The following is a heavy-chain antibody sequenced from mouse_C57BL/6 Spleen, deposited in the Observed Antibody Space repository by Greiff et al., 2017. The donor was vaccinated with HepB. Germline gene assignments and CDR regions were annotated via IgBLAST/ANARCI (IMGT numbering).Heavy chain of an antibody. CDR1: GFTFSDFY. J-gene: IGHJ2*01. CDR3: ARDLYGALWD. D-gene: IGHD1-1*02. V-gene: IGHV7-1*01. CDR2: SRNKANDYTT. Sequence: EVQLVESGGGLVQSGRSLRLSCATSGFTFSDFYMEWVRQAPGKGLEWIAASRNKANDYTTEYSASVKGRFIVSRETSQSILYLQMNALRAEDTAIYYCARDLYGALWDWGQGTTLTVSS.